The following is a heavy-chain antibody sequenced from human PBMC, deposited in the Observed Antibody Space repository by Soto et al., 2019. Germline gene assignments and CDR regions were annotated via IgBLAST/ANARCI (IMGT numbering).Heavy chain of an antibody. D-gene: IGHD6-13*01. Sequence: LRLSCAASGFTFSSYAMHWVRQAPGKGLEWVAVISYDGSNKYYADSVKGRFTISRDNSKNTLYLQMNSLRAEDTAVYYCARDFSSRWYVHDYWGQGTLVTVSS. CDR3: ARDFSSRWYVHDY. V-gene: IGHV3-30-3*01. CDR1: GFTFSSYA. J-gene: IGHJ4*02. CDR2: ISYDGSNK.